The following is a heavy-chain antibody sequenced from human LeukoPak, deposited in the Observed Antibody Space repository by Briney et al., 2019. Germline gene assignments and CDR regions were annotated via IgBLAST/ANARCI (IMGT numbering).Heavy chain of an antibody. CDR2: ISSSSSYI. J-gene: IGHJ6*03. Sequence: TGGSLRLSCAASGFTFSSYSMNWVRQAPGKGLEWVSSISSSSSYIYYADSVKGRFTISRDNAKNSLYLQMNSLRAEDTAVYYCARRGSSSWFRGSDYYYMDVWGKGTTVTVSS. V-gene: IGHV3-21*01. CDR3: ARRGSSSWFRGSDYYYMDV. D-gene: IGHD6-13*01. CDR1: GFTFSSYS.